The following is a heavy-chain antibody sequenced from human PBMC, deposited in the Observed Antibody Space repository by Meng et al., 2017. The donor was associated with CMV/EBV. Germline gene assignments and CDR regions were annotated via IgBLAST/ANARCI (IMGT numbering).Heavy chain of an antibody. Sequence: GGSLRLSCAASGFTFSSYWMHWVRQAPGKGLVWVSRINSDGSSTSYADSVKGRFTISRDNAKNTLYLQMNSLRAEDTAVYYRAGEDYGYYGMDVWGQGTTVTVSS. CDR2: INSDGSST. CDR1: GFTFSSYW. V-gene: IGHV3-74*01. CDR3: AGEDYGYYGMDV. J-gene: IGHJ6*02.